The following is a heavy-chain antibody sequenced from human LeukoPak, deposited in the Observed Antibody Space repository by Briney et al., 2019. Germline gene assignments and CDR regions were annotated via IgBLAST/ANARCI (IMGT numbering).Heavy chain of an antibody. J-gene: IGHJ4*02. CDR2: ISSSGSTM. D-gene: IGHD6-13*01. CDR1: GFTFSSYE. V-gene: IGHV3-48*03. Sequence: GGSLRLSCAASGFTFSSYEMNWVRQAPGKGLEWISYISSSGSTMYYADSVKGRFAISRDNAKNSLYLQMNSLRAEDTAIYYCASSSWYALDYWGQGTLVTVSS. CDR3: ASSSWYALDY.